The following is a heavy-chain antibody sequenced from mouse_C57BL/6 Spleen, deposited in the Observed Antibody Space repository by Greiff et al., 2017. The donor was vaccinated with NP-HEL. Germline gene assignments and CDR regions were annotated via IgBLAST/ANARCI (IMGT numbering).Heavy chain of an antibody. J-gene: IGHJ3*01. CDR2: ISDGGSYT. V-gene: IGHV5-4*01. D-gene: IGHD1-1*01. Sequence: EVKLVESGGGLVKPGGSLKLSCAASGFTFSSYAMSWVRQTPEKRLEWVATISDGGSYTYYPDNVKGRFTISRDNAKNNLYLQMSHLKSEDTAMYYCAREGYGSSYWFAYWGQGTLVTVSA. CDR1: GFTFSSYA. CDR3: AREGYGSSYWFAY.